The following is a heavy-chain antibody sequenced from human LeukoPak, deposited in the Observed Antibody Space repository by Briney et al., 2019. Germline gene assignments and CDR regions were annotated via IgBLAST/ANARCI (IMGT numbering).Heavy chain of an antibody. D-gene: IGHD2-15*01. V-gene: IGHV4-30-4*08. CDR3: ARDRGYCSGGSCLDNWFDP. J-gene: IGHJ5*02. CDR2: IYYSGST. Sequence: PSETLSLTCTVSGGSISSGYHYWGWIRQPPGKGLEWSGYIYYSGSTYYNPSLKSRVAMSVATSKSQFSLRLSSVTAADTAVYYCARDRGYCSGGSCLDNWFDPWGQGTLVTVSS. CDR1: GGSISSGYHY.